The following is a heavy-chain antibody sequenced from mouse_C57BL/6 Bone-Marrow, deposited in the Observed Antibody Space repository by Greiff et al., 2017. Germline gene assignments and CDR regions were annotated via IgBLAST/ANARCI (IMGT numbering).Heavy chain of an antibody. Sequence: EVHLVESGPELVKPGASVKISCKASGYSFTGYYMNWVKQSPEKSLEWIGEINPSTGGTTYNQKFKAKDTLTVDKSSSTAYMQLSSLTSEDSAVYYCARDWDFDYWGQGTTLTVSS. CDR2: INPSTGGT. J-gene: IGHJ2*01. V-gene: IGHV1-42*01. CDR1: GYSFTGYY. D-gene: IGHD4-1*01. CDR3: ARDWDFDY.